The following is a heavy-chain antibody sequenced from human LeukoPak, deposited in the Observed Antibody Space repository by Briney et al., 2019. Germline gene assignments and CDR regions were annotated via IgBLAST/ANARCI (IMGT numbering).Heavy chain of an antibody. V-gene: IGHV4-34*01. D-gene: IGHD3-3*01. CDR1: GGSFSGYY. CDR2: INHSGST. Sequence: PSETLSLTCAVYGGSFSGYYWSWICHPPGKGLEWIVQINHSGSTNYNPSLKSRVTISVDTSKNQFSLKLSSVTAADTAVYYCARGRGGTIFGVARYRWFDPWGQGTLVTVSS. J-gene: IGHJ5*02. CDR3: ARGRGGTIFGVARYRWFDP.